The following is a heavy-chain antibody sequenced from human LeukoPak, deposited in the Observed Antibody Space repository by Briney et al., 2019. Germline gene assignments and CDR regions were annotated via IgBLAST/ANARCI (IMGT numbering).Heavy chain of an antibody. Sequence: GGSLRLSCAASGFTFSSYTINWVRQAPGKGLEWVSSIVTGRDVNYADSVKGRFTISGDSARNSLYLQMESLRAEDAAVYYCARDKPGIAAPVVWGKGTTVTVSS. CDR2: IVTGRDV. V-gene: IGHV3-21*01. CDR3: ARDKPGIAAPVV. J-gene: IGHJ6*04. CDR1: GFTFSSYT. D-gene: IGHD6-13*01.